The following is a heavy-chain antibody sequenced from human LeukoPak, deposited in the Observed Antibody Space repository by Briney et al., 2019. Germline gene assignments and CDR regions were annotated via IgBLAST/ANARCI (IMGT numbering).Heavy chain of an antibody. Sequence: GASVTVSFTSSVYTFITSEISWVRQAPGQGLEWMGWVNPNSGDTGYAQQIQGRVNLTRNTAIATAYMELRSLKSEDTAVYYCARVDTGLTYWGQGTLIIVSS. V-gene: IGHV1-8*02. CDR1: VYTFITSE. D-gene: IGHD2-8*02. J-gene: IGHJ4*02. CDR3: ARVDTGLTY. CDR2: VNPNSGDT.